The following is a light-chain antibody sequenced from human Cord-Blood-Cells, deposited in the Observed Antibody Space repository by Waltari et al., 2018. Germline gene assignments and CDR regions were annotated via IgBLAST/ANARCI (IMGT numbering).Light chain of an antibody. CDR3: CSYAGSSTYV. J-gene: IGLJ1*01. CDR2: EGS. Sequence: QSALTQPASVSGSPGQSITISCTGTSSDVGSYNLVSLYQQHPGKAPKLMIYEGSKRPSGFSKRFSGSKSGNTASLTISGLQAEDEADYYCCSYAGSSTYVCGTGTKVTGL. CDR1: SSDVGSYNL. V-gene: IGLV2-23*01.